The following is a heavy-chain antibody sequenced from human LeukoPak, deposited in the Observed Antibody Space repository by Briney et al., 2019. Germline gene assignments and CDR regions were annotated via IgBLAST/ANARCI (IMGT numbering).Heavy chain of an antibody. CDR3: ARGKYCSSTSCYPLPYNCFDP. Sequence: SETLSLTCTVSGGSISSYYWSWIRQPAGKGLEWIGRIYTSGSTNYNPSLKSRVTMSVDTSKNQFSLKLSSVTAADTAVYYCARGKYCSSTSCYPLPYNCFDPGAQGTLVTVSS. CDR1: GGSISSYY. D-gene: IGHD2-2*01. CDR2: IYTSGST. V-gene: IGHV4-4*07. J-gene: IGHJ5*02.